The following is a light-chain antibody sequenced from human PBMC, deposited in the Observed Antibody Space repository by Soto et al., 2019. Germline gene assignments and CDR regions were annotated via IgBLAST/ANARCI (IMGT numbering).Light chain of an antibody. V-gene: IGLV2-23*03. J-gene: IGLJ1*01. Sequence: QSALTQPASVSGSPGQSITISCTGTSRDIGSYNLVSWYQQHPGKAPKLMIYEGNKRPSGVSNRFSASKSGNTASLTTSGLQAEDEGDYYCCSYAGFSAVVFGSGTKVTV. CDR2: EGN. CDR3: CSYAGFSAVV. CDR1: SRDIGSYNL.